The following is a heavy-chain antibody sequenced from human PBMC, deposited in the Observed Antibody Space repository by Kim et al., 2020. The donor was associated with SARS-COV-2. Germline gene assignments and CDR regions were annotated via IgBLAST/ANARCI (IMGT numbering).Heavy chain of an antibody. D-gene: IGHD6-6*01. CDR3: ARGGIAARFFDY. CDR2: INHSGST. V-gene: IGHV4-34*01. Sequence: SETLSLTCAFYGGSFSGYSWSWIRQPPGKGLEWIGEINHSGSTNYNPSLKSRVTISLDTSKNQFSLKLSSVPAADTAVYYCARGGIAARFFDYWGQGTLVTVSS. J-gene: IGHJ4*02. CDR1: GGSFSGYS.